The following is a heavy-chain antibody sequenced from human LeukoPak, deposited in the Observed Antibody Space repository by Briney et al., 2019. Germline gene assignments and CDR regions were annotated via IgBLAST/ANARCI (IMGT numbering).Heavy chain of an antibody. J-gene: IGHJ3*02. D-gene: IGHD4-17*01. V-gene: IGHV3-53*01. CDR1: GGSVSSNY. Sequence: ETLSLTCTVSGGSVSSNYMSWVRQAPGKGLEWVSVIYSGGSTYYADSVKGRFTISRDNSKNTLYLQMNSLRAEDTAVYYCARAKGLAGDYLDAFDIWGQGTMVTVSS. CDR2: IYSGGST. CDR3: ARAKGLAGDYLDAFDI.